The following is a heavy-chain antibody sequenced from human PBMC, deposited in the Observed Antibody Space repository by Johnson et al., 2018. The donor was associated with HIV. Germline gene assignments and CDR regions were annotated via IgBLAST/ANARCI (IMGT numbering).Heavy chain of an antibody. CDR2: ISGSGGST. Sequence: VQLVESGGGLVQPGRSLRLSCAASANTFSRFAFHWVRQAPGKGLEWVSAISGSGGSTYYADSVKGRFTISRDNSKNTLYLQMNSLRAEVTAVYYCANSYSSSSGNNDYAFDIWGQGTMVTVSS. V-gene: IGHV3-23*04. CDR1: ANTFSRFA. J-gene: IGHJ3*02. CDR3: ANSYSSSSGNNDYAFDI. D-gene: IGHD6-6*01.